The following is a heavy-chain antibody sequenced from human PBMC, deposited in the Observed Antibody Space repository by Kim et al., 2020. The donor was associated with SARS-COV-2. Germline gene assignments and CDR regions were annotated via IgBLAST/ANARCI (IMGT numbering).Heavy chain of an antibody. Sequence: SETLSLTCTVSGGSISSSSYYWGWNRQPQGKGLDWIGSIYYSGSTYYNPSLKSRITISVDTSKNPFSLKLSSVTAADTAGYYCVRRGRYSLFGYWGPGTLVTVSS. J-gene: IGHJ4*02. CDR1: GGSISSSSYY. CDR3: VRRGRYSLFGY. V-gene: IGHV4-39*01. D-gene: IGHD1-26*01. CDR2: IYYSGST.